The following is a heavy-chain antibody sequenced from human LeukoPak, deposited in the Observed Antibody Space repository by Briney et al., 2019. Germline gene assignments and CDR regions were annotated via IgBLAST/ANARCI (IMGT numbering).Heavy chain of an antibody. CDR1: GYTCTGYY. CDR3: ARDAGFVKRVANNWFDP. V-gene: IGHV1-2*02. J-gene: IGHJ5*02. D-gene: IGHD2-15*01. Sequence: ASVKVSCKASGYTCTGYYMHWVRQAPGQGLEWMGWINPNSGGANYAQQFQGRVTMTRDTSTSTVYMELSSLRFEDTAVYYCARDAGFVKRVANNWFDPWGQGTLVTVSS. CDR2: INPNSGGA.